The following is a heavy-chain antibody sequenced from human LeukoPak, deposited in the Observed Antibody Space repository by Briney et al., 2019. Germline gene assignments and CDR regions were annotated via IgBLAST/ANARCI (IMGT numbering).Heavy chain of an antibody. CDR2: INPGGAST. J-gene: IGHJ5*02. V-gene: IGHV1-46*01. D-gene: IGHD2-2*01. Sequence: ASVKVSCKASGYTFTSYYMHWLRQAPGHRLEWMGIINPGGASTSYAQKFQGRVTMTRDTSTSTVYMELSSLRSEDTAVYYCAREGSSTSTYWFDPWGQGTLVTVSS. CDR3: AREGSSTSTYWFDP. CDR1: GYTFTSYY.